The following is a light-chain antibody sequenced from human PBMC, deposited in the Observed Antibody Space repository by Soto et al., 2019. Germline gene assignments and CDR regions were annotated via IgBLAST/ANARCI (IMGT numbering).Light chain of an antibody. CDR1: SSDVGAYDF. CDR2: EVS. Sequence: QSVLAQPASVCGSPGQSITISCTGTSSDVGAYDFVSWYQQHPDKAPKLMIYEVSNRPSGVSYRFSGSKSVNTATLTISGLQAEDEADYYCSSYTTSSTRVFGTGTKVTVL. V-gene: IGLV2-14*03. CDR3: SSYTTSSTRV. J-gene: IGLJ1*01.